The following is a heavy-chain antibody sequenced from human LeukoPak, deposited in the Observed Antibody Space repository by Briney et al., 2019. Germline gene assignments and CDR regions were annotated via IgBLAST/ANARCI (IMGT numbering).Heavy chain of an antibody. CDR3: ARRNARLGFDY. CDR2: MNHNSGNT. Sequence: ASVKVSCKASGYTFTSYDINWLRQPNAQGHEWMGWMNHNSGNTGYAQKLQGRVTMTRNTSISTAYMELSSLRSEDTAVYYCARRNARLGFDYWGQGTLVTVSS. D-gene: IGHD6-19*01. V-gene: IGHV1-8*01. J-gene: IGHJ4*02. CDR1: GYTFTSYD.